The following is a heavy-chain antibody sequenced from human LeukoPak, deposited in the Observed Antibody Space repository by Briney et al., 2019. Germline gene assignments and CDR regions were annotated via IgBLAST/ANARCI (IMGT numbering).Heavy chain of an antibody. Sequence: PSETLSLTCAVSGGSISSSNRGGWVPQPPGKGRKWMGEIYHSGSTNYNPSLKSRVTISLNNSKNHFSRKLTSLTAADTAVSYWVGVVWWEQILKYFDVWGRGTLVTVSS. CDR1: GGSISSSNR. V-gene: IGHV4-4*02. J-gene: IGHJ2*01. D-gene: IGHD1-26*01. CDR3: VGVVWWEQILKYFDV. CDR2: IYHSGST.